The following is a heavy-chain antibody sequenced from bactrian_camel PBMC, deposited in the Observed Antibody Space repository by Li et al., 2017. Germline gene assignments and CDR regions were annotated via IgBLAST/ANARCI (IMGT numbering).Heavy chain of an antibody. Sequence: HVQLVESGGDLVQPGGSLRLSCAASGFTSSTYVMYWVRQAPGKGLEWVTSIYNQNKYTYYIDAVKGRFTISRDNAKDTLYLQMNSLKIEDTAVYYCALGSSRQATMTARGKGTQVTVS. D-gene: IGHD3*01. CDR2: IYNQNKYT. J-gene: IGHJ4*01. V-gene: IGHV3-2*01. CDR1: GFTSSTYV.